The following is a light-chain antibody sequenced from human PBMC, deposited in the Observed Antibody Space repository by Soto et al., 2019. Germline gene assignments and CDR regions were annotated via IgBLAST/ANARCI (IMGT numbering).Light chain of an antibody. V-gene: IGLV1-44*01. CDR3: AAWDATLNGL. Sequence: QSVLTQPPSASGTPGQRVTISGSGSSSNIGSNTVNWYQQVPGTAPKLLIYSNNQRPSGVPDRFSGSKSGTSASLAISGLQSEDEADYYCAAWDATLNGLFGGGTKVTVL. CDR2: SNN. J-gene: IGLJ2*01. CDR1: SSNIGSNT.